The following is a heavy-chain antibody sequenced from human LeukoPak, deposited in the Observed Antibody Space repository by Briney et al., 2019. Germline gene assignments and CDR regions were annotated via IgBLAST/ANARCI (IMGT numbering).Heavy chain of an antibody. J-gene: IGHJ4*02. CDR3: ARWPGGYSYGFDY. D-gene: IGHD5-18*01. Sequence: KSGGSLRLSCAASGFTFSSYSMNWVRQAPGKGLEWVSSISSSSSYIYYADSVKGRFTISRDNAKNSLYLQMNSLRAEDTAVYYCARWPGGYSYGFDYWGQGTLVTVSS. CDR2: ISSSSSYI. CDR1: GFTFSSYS. V-gene: IGHV3-21*01.